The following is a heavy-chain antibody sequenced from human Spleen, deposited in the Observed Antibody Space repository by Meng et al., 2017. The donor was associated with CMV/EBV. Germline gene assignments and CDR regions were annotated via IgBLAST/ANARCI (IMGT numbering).Heavy chain of an antibody. CDR2: INWNGGST. J-gene: IGHJ4*02. D-gene: IGHD3-22*01. V-gene: IGHV3-20*01. CDR3: AREYRLKYDSSGFDF. Sequence: GESLKISCAASGFTFSSYAMHWVRQAPGKGLEWVSGINWNGGSTGHADSVKGRFTISRDNAKNSLYLQMNSLRAEDTALYHCAREYRLKYDSSGFDFWGQGTLVTVSS. CDR1: GFTFSSYA.